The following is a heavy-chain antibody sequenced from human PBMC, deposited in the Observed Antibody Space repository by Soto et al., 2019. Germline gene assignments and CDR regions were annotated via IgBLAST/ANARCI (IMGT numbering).Heavy chain of an antibody. V-gene: IGHV3-23*01. D-gene: IGHD1-26*01. CDR3: AKDRSEELLYYRDGMAV. CDR2: LSDSGDNT. Sequence: GGYLRLSCAASGFTFSSYAMSWVRQAPGKGLEWVSALSDSGDNTYYADSVKGRFTISRDNSRNTLYLQMNSLRAEDTAVYYCAKDRSEELLYYRDGMAVWGQGTTVTVS. CDR1: GFTFSSYA. J-gene: IGHJ6*02.